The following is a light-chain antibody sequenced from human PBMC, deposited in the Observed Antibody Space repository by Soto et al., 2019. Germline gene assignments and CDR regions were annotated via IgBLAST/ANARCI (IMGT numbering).Light chain of an antibody. CDR2: GAS. J-gene: IGKJ4*01. V-gene: IGKV3-20*01. CDR3: EQYGTSPLLT. Sequence: IELTQSPATLSLSPGDRATLSCRASQRVSSSYLAWYQQKPGQAPRLLIYGASSMATGIPDRFSGTRSGTDFSLTDSTLEPEDSAVYYCEQYGTSPLLTFGGGTKVEIK. CDR1: QRVSSSY.